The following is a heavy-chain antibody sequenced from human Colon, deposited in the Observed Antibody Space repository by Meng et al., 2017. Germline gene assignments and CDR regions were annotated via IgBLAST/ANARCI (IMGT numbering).Heavy chain of an antibody. CDR3: VREFTGGYFDY. Sequence: QVQVVQSGLELKKPGASVKISCEAFGDTFTNYYVHWVRQAPGQRLEWMGLSNPTGGRTNYAQKFRGRVTMTRDTSTNTVHMELSSLASEDTALYYCVREFTGGYFDYWGQGTLVTVSS. D-gene: IGHD3-16*01. CDR2: SNPTGGRT. V-gene: IGHV1-46*01. CDR1: GDTFTNYY. J-gene: IGHJ4*02.